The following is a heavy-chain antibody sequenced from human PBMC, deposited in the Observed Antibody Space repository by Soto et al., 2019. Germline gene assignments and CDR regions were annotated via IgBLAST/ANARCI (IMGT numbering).Heavy chain of an antibody. V-gene: IGHV3-48*03. CDR3: ARGYCTSSACHWNFDY. D-gene: IGHD2-8*02. Sequence: GGTLRLSCAASGFTISSYEMNWVRQPPGKGLEWVGDITSTGSTRYYADSVRGRFTISSANAKNSLYLQMTSLRAEDTAVYYCARGYCTSSACHWNFDYWGQGTLVTVSS. CDR1: GFTISSYE. CDR2: ITSTGSTR. J-gene: IGHJ4*02.